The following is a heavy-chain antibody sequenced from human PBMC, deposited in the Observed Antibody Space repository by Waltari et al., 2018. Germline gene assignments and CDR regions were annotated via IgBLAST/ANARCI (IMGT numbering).Heavy chain of an antibody. CDR3: ARHSPYCGGDCLGRHAFDI. J-gene: IGHJ3*02. CDR1: GGSISSSSYY. Sequence: QLQLQESGPGLVKPSATLSLTCTVSGGSISSSSYYWGWIRQPPGKGLEWIGSIYYSGSTYYNPSLKSRVTISVDTSKNQFSLKLSSVTAADTAVYYCARHSPYCGGDCLGRHAFDIWGQGTMVTVSS. CDR2: IYYSGST. D-gene: IGHD2-21*01. V-gene: IGHV4-39*01.